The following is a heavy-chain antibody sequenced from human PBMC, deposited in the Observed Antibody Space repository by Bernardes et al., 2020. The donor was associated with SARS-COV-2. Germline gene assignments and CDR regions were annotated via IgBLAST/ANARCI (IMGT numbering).Heavy chain of an antibody. V-gene: IGHV4-39*01. Sequence: SETLSLTCTVSGGSVSSSSYYWGWVRQAPGKGLEWIGSIYYSGNTYYNPSLKSRVTISVDTSKNQFSLKLTSVTAADTAVYYCGRPLPTVGVPGEAFDIWGRGTMVTVSS. D-gene: IGHD1-26*01. CDR1: GGSVSSSSYY. J-gene: IGHJ3*02. CDR3: GRPLPTVGVPGEAFDI. CDR2: IYYSGNT.